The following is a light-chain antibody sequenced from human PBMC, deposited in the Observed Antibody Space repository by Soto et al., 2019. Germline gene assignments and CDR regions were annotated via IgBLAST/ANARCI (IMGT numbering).Light chain of an antibody. Sequence: IDLTQSPGTLSLSPGERATLYCRASQSVGSSYLAWYLQKPGQAPRLLIYGASDSATGIPDRVSGSGSGTDFTLTVSSLEPEDFALYYCQQRSNRITFGQGTRLEIK. CDR1: QSVGSSY. CDR3: QQRSNRIT. CDR2: GAS. V-gene: IGKV3D-20*02. J-gene: IGKJ5*01.